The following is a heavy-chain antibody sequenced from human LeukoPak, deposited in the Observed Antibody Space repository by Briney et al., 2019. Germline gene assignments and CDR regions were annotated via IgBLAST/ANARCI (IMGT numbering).Heavy chain of an antibody. CDR1: GFTFSPYT. D-gene: IGHD6-6*01. V-gene: IGHV3-48*01. CDR2: INTGSTTI. CDR3: ARDSSVCEFDV. J-gene: IGHJ3*01. Sequence: GGSLGLSCAASGFTFSPYTMHWFRQPPGKGLEWVSYINTGSTTIYYADSVKGRFTISRYNAKNSLYLHMNSLRAEDTAVYYCARDSSVCEFDVWGQGTMVTVSS.